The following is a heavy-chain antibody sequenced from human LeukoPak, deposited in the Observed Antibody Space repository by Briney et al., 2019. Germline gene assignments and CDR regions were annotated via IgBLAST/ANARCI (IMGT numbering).Heavy chain of an antibody. Sequence: GGSLRLSCAASGFTFSSYAMHWVRQAPGKGLEWVAVISYDGSNKYYADSVKGRFTISRDNSKNTLYLQMNSLRAEDTAVYYCARNMKYYYDSSGYSLDIWGQGTMVTVSS. D-gene: IGHD3-22*01. V-gene: IGHV3-30*04. CDR3: ARNMKYYYDSSGYSLDI. CDR2: ISYDGSNK. J-gene: IGHJ3*02. CDR1: GFTFSSYA.